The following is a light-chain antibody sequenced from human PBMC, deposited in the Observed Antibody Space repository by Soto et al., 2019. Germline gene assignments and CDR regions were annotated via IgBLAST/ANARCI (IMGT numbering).Light chain of an antibody. CDR2: EVS. CDR1: SSDVGGYDS. V-gene: IGLV2-14*01. Sequence: QSALTQPASVSGSPGQSITISCTGTSSDVGGYDSVSWYQQHPGKAPKLMIYEVSNRPSGVSSRFSGPKSGNTASLTISGLQAEDEADYYCSSYTSSSTVGVFGGGTKLTVL. CDR3: SSYTSSSTVGV. J-gene: IGLJ2*01.